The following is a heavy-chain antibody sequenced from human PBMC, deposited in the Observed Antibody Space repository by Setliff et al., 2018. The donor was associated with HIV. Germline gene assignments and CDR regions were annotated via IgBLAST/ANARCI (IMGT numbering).Heavy chain of an antibody. CDR2: IYYSGST. CDR3: ARDGVAARGGLDY. J-gene: IGHJ4*02. D-gene: IGHD6-19*01. Sequence: SETLSLTCTISGGSISSYYWSWIRQPPGKGLEWIGYIYYSGSTNYNPSLKSRVTISVDTSKNQFSLKLSSVTAADTAVYHCARDGVAARGGLDYWGQGTLVTVSS. V-gene: IGHV4-59*12. CDR1: GGSISSYY.